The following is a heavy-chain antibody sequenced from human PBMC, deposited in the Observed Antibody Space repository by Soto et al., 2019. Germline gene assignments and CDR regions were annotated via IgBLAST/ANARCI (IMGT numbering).Heavy chain of an antibody. CDR2: MYWHDDK. CDR3: AHRGGATVGLYYFDC. J-gene: IGHJ4*02. D-gene: IGHD3-16*01. V-gene: IGHV2-5*01. Sequence: GSGPTLVNPTQTLTLTCTFSGFSLSTSGVGVNWIRQPPGKALEWLALMYWHDDKRYSPSLKSRLTITKDASKNQVVLTMTNMDHVYTATYYCAHRGGATVGLYYFDCWGQGALVTVSS. CDR1: GFSLSTSGVG.